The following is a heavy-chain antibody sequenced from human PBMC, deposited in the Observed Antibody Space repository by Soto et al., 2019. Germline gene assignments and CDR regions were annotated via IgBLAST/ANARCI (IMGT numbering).Heavy chain of an antibody. CDR3: AKALGELSPESFDY. D-gene: IGHD3-16*02. CDR2: MYYSGST. CDR1: GGSTSSSNYH. J-gene: IGHJ4*02. V-gene: IGHV4-39*01. Sequence: PSETLSLTCTVSGGSTSSSNYHWGWIRQPPGKGLEWIGSMYYSGSTYYNPSLKSRVTISVDTSKNQFSLKLTSVTAADTAVYHCAKALGELSPESFDYWGQGILVTVSS.